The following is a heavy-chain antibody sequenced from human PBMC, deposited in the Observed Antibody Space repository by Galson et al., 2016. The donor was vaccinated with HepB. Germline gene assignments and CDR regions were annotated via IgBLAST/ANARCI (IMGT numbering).Heavy chain of an antibody. Sequence: SVKVSCKVSGYTLTELSMHWVRQVPGKGLEWMGGFDPEDGETIYAQKFQGRVTMTEDTSTDTAYMELSSLRSEDTAVYYCTTGPPGDLRGYWYFDLWGRGTLVTVSS. CDR3: TTGPPGDLRGYWYFDL. J-gene: IGHJ2*01. CDR1: GYTLTELS. CDR2: FDPEDGET. V-gene: IGHV1-24*01. D-gene: IGHD7-27*01.